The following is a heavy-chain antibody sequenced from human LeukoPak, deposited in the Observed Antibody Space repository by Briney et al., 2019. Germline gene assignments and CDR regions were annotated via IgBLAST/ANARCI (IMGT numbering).Heavy chain of an antibody. CDR1: GGSINSYY. J-gene: IGHJ5*02. CDR3: ARVSRSCSGGSCYNWFDP. CDR2: IHYTGST. Sequence: PSETLSLTCTVSGGSINSYYWSWIRQPPGKGLECIGYIHYTGSTNYNPSPKSRVTISVDTSKSQFSLKLSSVTAADTAVYYCARVSRSCSGGSCYNWFDPWGQGTLVTVSS. D-gene: IGHD2-15*01. V-gene: IGHV4-59*01.